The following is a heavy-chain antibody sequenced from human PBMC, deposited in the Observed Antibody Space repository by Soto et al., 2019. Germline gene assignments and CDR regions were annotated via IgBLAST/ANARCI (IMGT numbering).Heavy chain of an antibody. CDR2: IYYSGST. V-gene: IGHV4-59*08. D-gene: IGHD6-19*01. Sequence: PSETLSLTCTVSGGSISSYYWSWIRQPPGKGLEWIGYIYYSGSTNYNPSLKSRVTISVDTSKNQFSLKLSSVTAADTAVYYCARHIRGIAVAYAFDIWGQVTMVTVSS. CDR3: ARHIRGIAVAYAFDI. CDR1: GGSISSYY. J-gene: IGHJ3*02.